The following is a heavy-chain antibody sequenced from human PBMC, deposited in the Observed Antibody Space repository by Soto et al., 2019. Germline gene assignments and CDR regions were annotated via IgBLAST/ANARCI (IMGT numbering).Heavy chain of an antibody. CDR1: GFTFSMYA. CDR3: ARLQLVLDY. D-gene: IGHD6-6*01. Sequence: QVQLVQSGGAVVQPGRSLRLSCAASGFTFSMYAMHWVRQAPGKGLEWLAVTSYDGSNNDYADAVKGRFTISRDNTKTRLFLQMNSLRPEDTAIYYCARLQLVLDYWGQGTLVTVSS. V-gene: IGHV3-30-3*01. CDR2: TSYDGSNN. J-gene: IGHJ4*02.